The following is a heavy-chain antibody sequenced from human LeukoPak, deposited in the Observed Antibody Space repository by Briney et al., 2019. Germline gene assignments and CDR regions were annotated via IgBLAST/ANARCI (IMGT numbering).Heavy chain of an antibody. CDR1: GYTFTGYY. CDR2: INPNSGGT. J-gene: IGHJ4*02. V-gene: IGHV1-2*02. Sequence: ASVKVSCKASGYTFTGYYMHWVRQAPGQGLEWMGWINPNSGGTNYAQKFQGRVTMTRDTPISTAYMELSRLRSDDTAVYYCARDIYYYDSSGKGPDYWGQGTLVTVSS. CDR3: ARDIYYYDSSGKGPDY. D-gene: IGHD3-22*01.